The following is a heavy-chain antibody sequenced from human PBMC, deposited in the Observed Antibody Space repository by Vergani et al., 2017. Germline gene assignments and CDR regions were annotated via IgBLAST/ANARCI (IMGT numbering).Heavy chain of an antibody. V-gene: IGHV3-9*01. Sequence: EVDLVESGGGLAQPGGSLRLSCEASGITFWKFGMHWVRQGPGKGLEWVSGIIWNSGAVDYADSVRGRFSISRDNAKTSLFLEMNSLRFEDTAVYYCARGGARGTTLSATWFDSWGKGTLVTVSS. J-gene: IGHJ5*01. CDR1: GITFWKFG. D-gene: IGHD3-16*01. CDR2: IIWNSGAV. CDR3: ARGGARGTTLSATWFDS.